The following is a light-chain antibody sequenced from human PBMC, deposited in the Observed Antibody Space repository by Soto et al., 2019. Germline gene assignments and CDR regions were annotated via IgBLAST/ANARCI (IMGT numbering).Light chain of an antibody. J-gene: IGLJ1*01. CDR3: CSYTSTSTRV. V-gene: IGLV2-14*01. CDR1: SSDVGAYNH. CDR2: EVS. Sequence: QSALTQPASVSGSPGQSITISCTGTSSDVGAYNHVSWYQHHPGKAPKLMIFEVSSRPSGVSYRFSGSKSGNTASLTISGLQAEDEADYYCCSYTSTSTRVFGIGTKLTVL.